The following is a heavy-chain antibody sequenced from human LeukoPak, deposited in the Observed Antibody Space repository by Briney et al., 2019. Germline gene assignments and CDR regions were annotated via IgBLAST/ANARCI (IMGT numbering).Heavy chain of an antibody. J-gene: IGHJ5*02. CDR1: GFTFSNAW. CDR3: TTDLSGRGDWFDP. V-gene: IGHV3-15*01. D-gene: IGHD3-10*01. Sequence: PGGSLRLSCAASGFTFSNAWMSWVRQAPGKGLEWVGRIKSKTDGGTTDYAAPVKGRFTISRDDSKNTLYLQMNSLKTEDTAVYYCTTDLSGRGDWFDPWGQGTLVTVSS. CDR2: IKSKTDGGTT.